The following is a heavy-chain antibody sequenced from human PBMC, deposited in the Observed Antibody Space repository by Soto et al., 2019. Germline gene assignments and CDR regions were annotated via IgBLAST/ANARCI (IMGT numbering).Heavy chain of an antibody. D-gene: IGHD6-6*01. J-gene: IGHJ6*02. CDR1: AYIFTRNW. Sequence: GESLKISCKGSAYIFTRNWIGWVRQMPGKGLEWMGIIYPGDSDTRYSPSFQGQVTMSADRSISTAYLQWSSLKASDTGIYYCATLLGSSSLYFYGLDVWGQGTKVTVSS. V-gene: IGHV5-51*01. CDR3: ATLLGSSSLYFYGLDV. CDR2: IYPGDSDT.